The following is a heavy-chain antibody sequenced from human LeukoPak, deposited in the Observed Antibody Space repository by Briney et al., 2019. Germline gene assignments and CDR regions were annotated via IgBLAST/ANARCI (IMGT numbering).Heavy chain of an antibody. CDR1: GFTFSSYS. CDR2: ISGSGGST. V-gene: IGHV3-23*01. D-gene: IGHD3-3*01. Sequence: GGSLRLSCAASGFTFSSYSMNWVRQAPGKGLEWVSAISGSGGSTYYADSVKGRFTISRDNSKNTLYLQMNSLRAEDTAVYYCATFLFGVVIDGWTNFDYWGQGTLVTVSS. CDR3: ATFLFGVVIDGWTNFDY. J-gene: IGHJ4*02.